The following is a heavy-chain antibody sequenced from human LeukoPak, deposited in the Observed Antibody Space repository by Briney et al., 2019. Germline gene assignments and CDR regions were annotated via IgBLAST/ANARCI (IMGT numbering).Heavy chain of an antibody. V-gene: IGHV4-59*01. J-gene: IGHJ4*02. CDR2: IYYSGST. CDR1: GGSISSYY. Sequence: SETLSLTCTVSGGSISSYYWSWIRQPPGKGLKLIGYIYYSGSTNHNPSLKSRATISVDTSKNQFSLKLSSVTAADTAVYYCARANYSSGHYSNWGQGTLVTVSS. D-gene: IGHD3-22*01. CDR3: ARANYSSGHYSN.